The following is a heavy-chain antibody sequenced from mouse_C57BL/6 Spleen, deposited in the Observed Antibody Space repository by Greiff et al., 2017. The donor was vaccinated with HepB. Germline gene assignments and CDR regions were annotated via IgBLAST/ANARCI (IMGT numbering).Heavy chain of an antibody. CDR2: IDPSDSYT. J-gene: IGHJ2*01. Sequence: VQLQQPGAELVMPGASVKLSCKASGYTFTSYWMHWVKQRPGQGLEWIGEIDPSDSYTNYNQKFKGKSTLTVDKSSSTAYMQLSSLTSEDSAVYYCARGSSYDYFDYWGQGTTLTVSS. CDR1: GYTFTSYW. CDR3: ARGSSYDYFDY. V-gene: IGHV1-69*01. D-gene: IGHD1-1*01.